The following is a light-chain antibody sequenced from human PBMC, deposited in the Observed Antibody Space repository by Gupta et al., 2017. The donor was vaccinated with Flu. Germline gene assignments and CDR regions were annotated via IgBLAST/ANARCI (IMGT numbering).Light chain of an antibody. V-gene: IGKV4-1*01. J-gene: IGKJ3*01. CDR3: QQYYSTPKT. Sequence: DIVMTQSPDSLAVSLGERATINCKSSQSVLYSSNNKNYLAWYQQKPGQPPKLLIYWASTRESGVPDRFSGSGSGTXFTLTIXSLQAEDVAVYYCQQYYSTPKTFGXGTKVDIK. CDR1: QSVLYSSNNKNY. CDR2: WAS.